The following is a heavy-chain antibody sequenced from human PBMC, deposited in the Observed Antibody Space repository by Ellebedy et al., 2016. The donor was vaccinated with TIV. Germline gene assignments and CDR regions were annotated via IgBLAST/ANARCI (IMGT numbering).Heavy chain of an antibody. V-gene: IGHV3-23*01. CDR3: AKAPIETCRGVICYPFDN. Sequence: GESLKISCAASGFTFSSYAMSWVRQAPGKGLEWVSGISGSGASTFDADSVKGRFTISRDNSKNTLYLQMNSLRAEDTAVYSCAKAPIETCRGVICYPFDNWGLGTLVTVSS. CDR2: ISGSGAST. D-gene: IGHD2-15*01. CDR1: GFTFSSYA. J-gene: IGHJ4*02.